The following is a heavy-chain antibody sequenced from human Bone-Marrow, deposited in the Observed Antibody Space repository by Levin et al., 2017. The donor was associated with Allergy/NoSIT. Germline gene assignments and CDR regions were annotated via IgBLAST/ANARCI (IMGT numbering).Heavy chain of an antibody. CDR2: ISSSSSYI. J-gene: IGHJ6*03. CDR1: GFTFSSYS. Sequence: GESLKISCAASGFTFSSYSMNWVRQAPGKGLEWVSSISSSSSYIYYADSVKGRFTISRDNAKNSLYLQMNSLRAEDTAVYYCARGVGYCSSTSCYDHYYYYYYMDVWGKGTTVTVSS. V-gene: IGHV3-21*01. CDR3: ARGVGYCSSTSCYDHYYYYYYMDV. D-gene: IGHD2-2*01.